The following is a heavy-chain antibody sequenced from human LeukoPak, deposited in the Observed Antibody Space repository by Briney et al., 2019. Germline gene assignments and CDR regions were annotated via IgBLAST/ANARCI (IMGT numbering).Heavy chain of an antibody. D-gene: IGHD2-15*01. CDR2: ISGSGGST. Sequence: GGSLRLSCAASGFTFSSYAMSWVRQALGKGLEWVSAISGSGGSTYYADSVKGRFTISRDNSKNTLYLQMNSLRAEDTAVYYCAKTQGAARSRYDAFDIWGQGTMVTVSS. V-gene: IGHV3-23*01. J-gene: IGHJ3*02. CDR3: AKTQGAARSRYDAFDI. CDR1: GFTFSSYA.